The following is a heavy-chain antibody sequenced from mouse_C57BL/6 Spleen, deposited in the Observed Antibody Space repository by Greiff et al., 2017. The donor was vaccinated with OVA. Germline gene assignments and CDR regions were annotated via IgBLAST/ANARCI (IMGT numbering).Heavy chain of an antibody. CDR2: INPSNGGT. J-gene: IGHJ2*01. D-gene: IGHD2-5*01. CDR3: ARGGYSNYVNYFDY. Sequence: QVQLKQPGTELVKPGASVKLSCKASGYTFTSYWMHWVKQRPGQGLEWIGNINPSNGGTNYNEKFKSKATLTVDKSSSTAYMQLSSLTSEDSAVYYCARGGYSNYVNYFDYWGQGTTLTVSS. CDR1: GYTFTSYW. V-gene: IGHV1-53*01.